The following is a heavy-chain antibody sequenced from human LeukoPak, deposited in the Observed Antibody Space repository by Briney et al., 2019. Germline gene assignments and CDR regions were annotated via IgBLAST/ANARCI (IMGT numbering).Heavy chain of an antibody. Sequence: ASVKVSCKTSGNTFSNYGITWVRQAPGQGLEWMGWISADNGYTNYAQKFKGRVTMTADTSTSTVYMELRSLRSDDTGVYYCARDRTSPLVVVPAPYNCLDPWGQGTLVTVSS. J-gene: IGHJ5*02. CDR1: GNTFSNYG. V-gene: IGHV1-18*01. D-gene: IGHD2-2*01. CDR2: ISADNGYT. CDR3: ARDRTSPLVVVPAPYNCLDP.